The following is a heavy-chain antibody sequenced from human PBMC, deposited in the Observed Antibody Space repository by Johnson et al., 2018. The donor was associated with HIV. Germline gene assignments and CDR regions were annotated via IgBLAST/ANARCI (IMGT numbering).Heavy chain of an antibody. CDR1: GFTFSSYG. V-gene: IGHV3-33*01. Sequence: QVQLVESGGGVVQPGRSLRLSCAASGFTFSSYGMHWVRQAPGKGLEWVAVIWYDGSNKYYANSVKGRFTISRDNSKNTLYLQMGSLRAEDMAVYYCARAVGAPRAYEDDAFDIWGQGTKVTVS. CDR2: IWYDGSNK. D-gene: IGHD1-26*01. CDR3: ARAVGAPRAYEDDAFDI. J-gene: IGHJ3*02.